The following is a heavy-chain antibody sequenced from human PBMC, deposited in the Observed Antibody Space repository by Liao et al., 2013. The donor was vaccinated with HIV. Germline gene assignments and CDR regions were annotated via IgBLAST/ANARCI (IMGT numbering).Heavy chain of an antibody. CDR2: VQTSGST. CDR3: ARERKHYYGSETYLHYYDY. V-gene: IGHV4-61*02. CDR1: GGSINSGTYY. Sequence: QVQLQESGPGLVKPSQTLSLTCTVSGGSINSGTYYWSYWSWIRQPAGKGLEWIGRVQTSGSTNYNPSLESRVTISVDTSKNQFSLKLSSVTAADTAVYYCARERKHYYGSETYLHYYDYWGQGSLVTVSS. J-gene: IGHJ4*02. D-gene: IGHD3-10*01.